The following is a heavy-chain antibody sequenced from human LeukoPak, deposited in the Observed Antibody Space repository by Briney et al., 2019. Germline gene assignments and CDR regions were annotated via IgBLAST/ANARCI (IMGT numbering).Heavy chain of an antibody. J-gene: IGHJ4*02. CDR1: GFTFSSYA. CDR3: AKDLLGYYGSGPFDY. V-gene: IGHV3-23*01. D-gene: IGHD3-10*01. CDR2: ISGSGGST. Sequence: PGGSLRLSCAASGFTFSSYAMSWVRQAPGKGLEWVSAISGSGGSTYYADSVKGRFTISRDNSKNTLYLQMNSLRAEDTAVYYCAKDLLGYYGSGPFDYWGQGTLVTVSS.